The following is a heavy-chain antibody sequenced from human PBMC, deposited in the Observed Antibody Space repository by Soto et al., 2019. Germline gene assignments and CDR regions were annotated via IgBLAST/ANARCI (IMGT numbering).Heavy chain of an antibody. CDR3: ARDSGSWTPDY. CDR2: IWYDGSNK. Sequence: GGSLRLSCAASGFTFSSYGMHWVRQAPGKGLEWVAVIWYDGSNKYYADSVKGRFTTSRDNSKNTLYLQVNSLRAEDTAVYYCARDSGSWTPDYWGQGTLVTVSS. D-gene: IGHD6-13*01. J-gene: IGHJ4*02. CDR1: GFTFSSYG. V-gene: IGHV3-33*01.